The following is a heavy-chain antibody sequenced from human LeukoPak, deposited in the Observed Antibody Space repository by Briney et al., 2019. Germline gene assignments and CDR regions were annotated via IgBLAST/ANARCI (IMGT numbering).Heavy chain of an antibody. CDR2: IYYSGTT. CDR3: ARGPTRNYFDY. Sequence: SETLSLTCTVSGGTISRYYWSWIRQPPGKGLEWIGYIYYSGTTNYNPSLKSRVTISVDTSKNQFSLTLSYVTAADTAVYYCARGPTRNYFDYWGQGTLVTVSS. CDR1: GGTISRYY. V-gene: IGHV4-59*01. J-gene: IGHJ4*02.